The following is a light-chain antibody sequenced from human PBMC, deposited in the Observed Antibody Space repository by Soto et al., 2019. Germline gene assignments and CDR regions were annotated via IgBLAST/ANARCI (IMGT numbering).Light chain of an antibody. CDR3: QPYDTSLSGSEV. CDR1: SSNIGAGHD. J-gene: IGLJ1*01. V-gene: IGLV1-40*01. CDR2: GNG. Sequence: VLTQPPSVSGAPGQRVTISCTGSSSNIGAGHDVHWYQHLPGTAPKLLIYGNGNRPSGIPDRFSGSKSGTSASLAITGLQAEDEADYYCQPYDTSLSGSEVFGTGTKGTVL.